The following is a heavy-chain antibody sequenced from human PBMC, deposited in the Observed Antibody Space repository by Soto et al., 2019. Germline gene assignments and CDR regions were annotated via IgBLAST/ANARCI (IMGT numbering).Heavy chain of an antibody. CDR1: GGSVSSGSYY. Sequence: PSETLSLTCTVSGGSVSSGSYYWSWIRQPPGKGLEWIGYIYYSGSTNYNPSLKSRVNISVDTSKNQFSLKLSSVTAADTAVYYCARAPDFWSGYYQNNWFDPWGQGTLVTVSS. CDR2: IYYSGST. V-gene: IGHV4-61*01. D-gene: IGHD3-3*01. CDR3: ARAPDFWSGYYQNNWFDP. J-gene: IGHJ5*02.